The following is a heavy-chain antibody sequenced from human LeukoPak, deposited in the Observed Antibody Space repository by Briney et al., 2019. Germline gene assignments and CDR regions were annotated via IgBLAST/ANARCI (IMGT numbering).Heavy chain of an antibody. Sequence: GGSLRLSCVASGFTFSEYAMSWVRQAPGKGLEWVSGISGSGGSSNYADSVKGRFTISRDNPKNTLNLQMNSLRAEDTAVYYCARDPGLYNGGNSDAFDIWGQGTMVTVSS. CDR3: ARDPGLYNGGNSDAFDI. CDR2: ISGSGGSS. CDR1: GFTFSEYA. D-gene: IGHD4-23*01. V-gene: IGHV3-23*01. J-gene: IGHJ3*02.